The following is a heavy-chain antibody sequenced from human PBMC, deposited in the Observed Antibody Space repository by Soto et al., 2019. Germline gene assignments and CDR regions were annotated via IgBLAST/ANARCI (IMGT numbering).Heavy chain of an antibody. D-gene: IGHD1-7*01. J-gene: IGHJ4*02. CDR1: GFTFSSYW. CDR2: INSDGTDT. Sequence: EVPLVESGGGLVQPGGSLRLSCVASGFTFSSYWMHWVRQVPGKGLVWVSRINSDGTDTVYADSVKGRFTISRDNAKQTLYVHMPSLRDEDTAVYYCKRGLENFSYFAYWGQGNLVTVSS. V-gene: IGHV3-74*01. CDR3: KRGLENFSYFAY.